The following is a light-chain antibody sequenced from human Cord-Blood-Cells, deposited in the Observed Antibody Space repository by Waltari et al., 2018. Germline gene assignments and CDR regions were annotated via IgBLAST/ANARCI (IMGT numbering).Light chain of an antibody. V-gene: IGLV2-14*01. CDR2: DVS. J-gene: IGLJ2*01. Sequence: SALTQPASVSGSPGQSITISCTGTSSAVGGYNSVSWYQQHPGKAPKLMIYDVSNRPSGVSNRFSGSKSGNTASLTISGLQAEDEADYYRSSYTSSSNVVFGGGTKLTVL. CDR1: SSAVGGYNS. CDR3: SSYTSSSNVV.